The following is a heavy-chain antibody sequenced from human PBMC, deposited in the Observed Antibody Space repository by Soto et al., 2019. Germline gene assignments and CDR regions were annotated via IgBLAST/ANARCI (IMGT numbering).Heavy chain of an antibody. CDR2: ISGSGGDT. CDR1: GFTFSNSA. V-gene: IGHV3-23*01. Sequence: EVQLLESGGGLVQPGGSLKLSCAASGFTFSNSAMGWVRQAPGKGLEWVSGISGSGGDTYYAASVKGRFTISRDNSRNTLYLQRSSLRTEDTAVYYCAKGDRIVAPAIHNWGQGTLVTVST. CDR3: AKGDRIVAPAIHN. J-gene: IGHJ4*02. D-gene: IGHD5-12*01.